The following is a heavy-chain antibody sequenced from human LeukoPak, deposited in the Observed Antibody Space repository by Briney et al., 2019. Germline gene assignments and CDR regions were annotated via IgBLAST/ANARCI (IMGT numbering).Heavy chain of an antibody. Sequence: PGGSLRLSCAASGFTFSSYGIHWVRQAPGKGLEWVAFIRYDGSNKYYADSVKGRFTISRDNSKNTLYLQMNSLRAEDTAVYYCAKDPGGSSSWRGPFDYWGQGALVTVSS. D-gene: IGHD6-13*01. V-gene: IGHV3-30*02. CDR3: AKDPGGSSSWRGPFDY. CDR1: GFTFSSYG. CDR2: IRYDGSNK. J-gene: IGHJ4*02.